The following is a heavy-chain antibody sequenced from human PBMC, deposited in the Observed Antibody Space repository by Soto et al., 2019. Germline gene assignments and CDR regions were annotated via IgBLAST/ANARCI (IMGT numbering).Heavy chain of an antibody. CDR3: AKVSEMGSVTEGYYYYMDV. CDR1: GGTFRNYT. CDR2: IIPILGIA. J-gene: IGHJ6*03. V-gene: IGHV1-69*02. Sequence: QVQLVQSGAEVKKSGSSVKVSCKASGGTFRNYTISWVRQAPGQGLEWMGRIIPILGIANYPQKFQGRVTITADKSTNTAYLEMSRLRSEDTAMYYCAKVSEMGSVTEGYYYYMDVWGKGTTVTVSS. D-gene: IGHD3-10*01.